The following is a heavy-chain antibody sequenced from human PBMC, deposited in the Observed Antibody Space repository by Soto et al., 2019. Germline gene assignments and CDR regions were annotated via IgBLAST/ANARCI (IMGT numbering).Heavy chain of an antibody. CDR3: ARDRGIAAHYFDY. V-gene: IGHV3-33*01. CDR2: IWYDGSNK. Sequence: QVQLVESGGGVVQPGRSLRLSCAASGFTFSSYGMHWVRQAPGKGLEWVAVIWYDGSNKYYADSVKGRFTISRDNSKNTLYRQMNSLRAEDTAVYYCARDRGIAAHYFDYWGQGTLVTVSS. CDR1: GFTFSSYG. J-gene: IGHJ4*02. D-gene: IGHD6-13*01.